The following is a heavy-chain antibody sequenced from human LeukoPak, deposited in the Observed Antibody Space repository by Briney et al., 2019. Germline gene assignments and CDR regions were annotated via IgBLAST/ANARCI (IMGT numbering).Heavy chain of an antibody. V-gene: IGHV3-30*02. Sequence: GGSLRLSCAASGFTFRTYGMHWVRQAPGKGLEWVTFIQYDGSNKYYADSVKGRFTISRDNSKNTLYLQMNSLRAEDTAVYYCAKSGYNRFDYWGQGTLVTVSS. J-gene: IGHJ4*02. CDR3: AKSGYNRFDY. D-gene: IGHD5-24*01. CDR1: GFTFRTYG. CDR2: IQYDGSNK.